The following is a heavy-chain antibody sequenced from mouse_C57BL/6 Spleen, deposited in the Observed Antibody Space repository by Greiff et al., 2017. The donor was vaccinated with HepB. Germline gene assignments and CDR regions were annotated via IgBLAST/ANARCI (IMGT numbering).Heavy chain of an antibody. CDR1: GFTFSDYY. CDR2: ISNGGGST. V-gene: IGHV5-12*01. Sequence: EVQLVESGGGLVQPGGSLKLSCAASGFTFSDYYMYWVRQTPEKRLEWVAYISNGGGSTYYPDTVKGRFTISRDNAKNTLYLQMSRLKSEDTAMYYWASRNWDYWYYDVWGTGTTVTVSS. CDR3: ASRNWDYWYYDV. D-gene: IGHD4-1*01. J-gene: IGHJ1*03.